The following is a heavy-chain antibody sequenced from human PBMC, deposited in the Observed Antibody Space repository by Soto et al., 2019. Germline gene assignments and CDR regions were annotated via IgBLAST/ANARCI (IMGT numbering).Heavy chain of an antibody. CDR1: GFTFRNYD. CDR2: ISAAGDP. Sequence: EVQLVESGGGLVQPGGSLRLSCEASGFTFRNYDMHWVRQGTGKGLGWVSGISAAGDPDYADSVEGRFTISRENAQNSFFLQMNSLRAGDTAGYYCARTDRDFYGLDVWGQGTTVIGSS. CDR3: ARTDRDFYGLDV. J-gene: IGHJ6*02. V-gene: IGHV3-13*05.